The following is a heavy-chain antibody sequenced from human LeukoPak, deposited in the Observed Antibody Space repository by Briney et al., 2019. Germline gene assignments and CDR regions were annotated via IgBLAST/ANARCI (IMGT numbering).Heavy chain of an antibody. J-gene: IGHJ4*02. V-gene: IGHV1-8*01. CDR1: GYTFTSYD. CDR3: ARGGRYCSSTSCYTQPRDFDY. CDR2: MNPNSGNT. Sequence: ASVKVSCKASGYTFTSYDINWVRQATGQGLEWMGWMNPNSGNTGYAQKFQGRVTMNRNTSISTAYMELSSLRSEDTAVYYCARGGRYCSSTSCYTQPRDFDYWGQGTLVTVSS. D-gene: IGHD2-2*02.